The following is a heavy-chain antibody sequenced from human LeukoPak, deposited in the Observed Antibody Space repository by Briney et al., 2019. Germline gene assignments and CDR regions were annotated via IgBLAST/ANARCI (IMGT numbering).Heavy chain of an antibody. D-gene: IGHD1-26*01. V-gene: IGHV3-23*01. J-gene: IGHJ4*02. CDR2: ISGSGGGT. CDR3: AKDLGRYRNNYFDY. Sequence: PGGSLRLSCAASGFTVRSNYMSWVRQAPGKGLEWVATISGSGGGTCYADSVKGRFTISRDDSKNTLYLQMNSLRAEDMAVYYCAKDLGRYRNNYFDYWGQGTLVTVSS. CDR1: GFTVRSNY.